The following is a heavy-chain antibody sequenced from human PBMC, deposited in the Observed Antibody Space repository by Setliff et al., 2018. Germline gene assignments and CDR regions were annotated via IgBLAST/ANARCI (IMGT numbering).Heavy chain of an antibody. V-gene: IGHV3-33*06. CDR1: GFTFSSYG. J-gene: IGHJ4*02. CDR3: AKAGSGWYGLGDY. Sequence: GGSLRLSCAASGFTFSSYGMHWVRQAPGKGLEWVAVIWYDGSNKYYADSVKGRFTISRDNSKNTLYLQMNSLRAEDTAVYYCAKAGSGWYGLGDYWGQGTQVTVSS. CDR2: IWYDGSNK. D-gene: IGHD6-19*01.